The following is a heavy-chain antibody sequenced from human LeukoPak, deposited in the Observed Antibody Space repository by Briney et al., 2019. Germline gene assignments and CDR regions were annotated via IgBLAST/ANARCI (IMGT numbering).Heavy chain of an antibody. CDR2: ISAYNGNT. CDR3: ARTMAAPDENWFDP. D-gene: IGHD5-24*01. J-gene: IGHJ5*02. CDR1: GYTFTSYG. V-gene: IGHV1-18*01. Sequence: GASVKVSCKASGYTFTSYGISWVRQAPGQGVEWMGWISAYNGNTNYAQKLQGRVTMTTDTSTSTAYMELRSLRSDDTAVYYCARTMAAPDENWFDPWGQGTLVTVSS.